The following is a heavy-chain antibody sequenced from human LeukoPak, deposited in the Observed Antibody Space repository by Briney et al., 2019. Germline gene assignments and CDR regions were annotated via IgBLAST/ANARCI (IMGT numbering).Heavy chain of an antibody. CDR3: ARDLVVATFDY. V-gene: IGHV3-7*01. J-gene: IGHJ4*02. CDR2: VKLDGSEK. Sequence: GGSLRLSCAASGFTFSSCWMSWVRQAPGKGLEWVANVKLDGSEKSYVDSVKGRFTISRDNAKNSLYLQMNSLRAEDTAVYYCARDLVVATFDYWGQGTLVTVSS. D-gene: IGHD5-12*01. CDR1: GFTFSSCW.